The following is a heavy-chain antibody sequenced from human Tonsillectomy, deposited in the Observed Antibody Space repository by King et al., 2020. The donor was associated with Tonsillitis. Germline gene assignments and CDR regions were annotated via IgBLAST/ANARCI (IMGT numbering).Heavy chain of an antibody. CDR2: IYRSGST. CDR1: GYSVSSGYY. Sequence: QLQESGPGLVKPSETLSLTCAVSGYSVSSGYYWGWIRQPPGKGLEWIGSIYRSGSTYYNPSLKSRVTVSVDTSKNQFSLKLSSVTAADTAVYYCARRPTPYGDYVLFDPWGQGTLVTVSS. CDR3: ARRPTPYGDYVLFDP. V-gene: IGHV4-38-2*01. J-gene: IGHJ5*02. D-gene: IGHD4-17*01.